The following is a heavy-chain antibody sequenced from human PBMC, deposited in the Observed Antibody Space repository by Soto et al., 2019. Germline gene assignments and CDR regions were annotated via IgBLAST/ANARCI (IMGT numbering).Heavy chain of an antibody. D-gene: IGHD3-22*01. V-gene: IGHV1-69*06. J-gene: IGHJ5*01. Sequence: SVKVSCKASGGTFSSYAISWVRQAPGQGLEWMGGIIPIFGTANYAQKFQGRVTITADKSTSTAYMELSSLRSEDTAVYYCARCLIHYYDSSCKSWFGCWGPGPLIAV. CDR1: GGTFSSYA. CDR3: ARCLIHYYDSSCKSWFGC. CDR2: IIPIFGTA.